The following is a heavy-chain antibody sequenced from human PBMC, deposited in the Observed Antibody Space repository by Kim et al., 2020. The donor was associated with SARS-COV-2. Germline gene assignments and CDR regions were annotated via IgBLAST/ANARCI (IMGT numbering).Heavy chain of an antibody. J-gene: IGHJ3*02. CDR2: ISSSSSYT. CDR1: GFTFSDYY. CDR3: ARHSGSYYAFDI. D-gene: IGHD3-10*01. V-gene: IGHV3-11*06. Sequence: GGSLRLSCAASGFTFSDYYMSWIRQAPGKGLEWVSYISSSSSYTNYADSVKGRFTISRDNAKNSLYLQMNSLRAEDTAVYYCARHSGSYYAFDIWGQGTMVTVSS.